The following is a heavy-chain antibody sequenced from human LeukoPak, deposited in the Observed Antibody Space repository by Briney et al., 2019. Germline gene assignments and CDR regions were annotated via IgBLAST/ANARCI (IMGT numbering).Heavy chain of an antibody. Sequence: GKSLRLSCAASGFTFSNYLMHWVRQVPGKGLDWLAVISPDGKNKYYADSVQGRFTISRDNSKNIVSLDMISLRTEDTAIYYCVRAGAGRWQPSDYWGQGTLVTASS. D-gene: IGHD5-24*01. J-gene: IGHJ4*02. CDR1: GFTFSNYL. V-gene: IGHV3-30*04. CDR3: VRAGAGRWQPSDY. CDR2: ISPDGKNK.